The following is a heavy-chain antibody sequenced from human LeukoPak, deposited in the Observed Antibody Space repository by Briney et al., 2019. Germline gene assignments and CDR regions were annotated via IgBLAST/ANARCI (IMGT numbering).Heavy chain of an antibody. Sequence: PGGSLRLSCAASGFTVSSNYMSWVRQAPGKGLEWVSVIYSGGSTYYADSVKGRSTISRDNSKNSLYLQMNSLRAEDTAVYYCARDLRNYYGSGSYLDDTFDIWGQGTVVTVSS. CDR3: ARDLRNYYGSGSYLDDTFDI. J-gene: IGHJ3*02. D-gene: IGHD3-10*01. V-gene: IGHV3-66*01. CDR2: IYSGGST. CDR1: GFTVSSNY.